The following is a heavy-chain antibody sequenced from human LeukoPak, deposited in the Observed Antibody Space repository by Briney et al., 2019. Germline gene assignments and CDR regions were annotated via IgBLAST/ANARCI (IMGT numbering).Heavy chain of an antibody. J-gene: IGHJ3*02. CDR2: IFYDGSIA. CDR1: GFTFSSYA. CDR3: ARGHADSSDAFDI. Sequence: GGSLRLSCAASGFTFSSYAMHWVRQAPGKGLEWVAVIFYDGSIAYYADSVKGRFTISRDNSENTLYLQMNSLRAEDTAVYYCARGHADSSDAFDIWGQGTMVTVSS. V-gene: IGHV3-30*04. D-gene: IGHD3-22*01.